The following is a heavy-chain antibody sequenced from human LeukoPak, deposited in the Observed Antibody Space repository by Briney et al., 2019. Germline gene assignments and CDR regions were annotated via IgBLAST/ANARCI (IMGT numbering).Heavy chain of an antibody. D-gene: IGHD1-26*01. V-gene: IGHV4-34*01. CDR2: INHSGST. J-gene: IGHJ4*02. Sequence: SETLSLTCAVYGGSFSGYYWSWIRQPPGKGLEWIGEINHSGSTNYNPSLKSRVTISVDTSKNQFSLKLSSVTAADTAVYYCARDKWELSESFDYWGQGTLVTVSS. CDR3: ARDKWELSESFDY. CDR1: GGSFSGYY.